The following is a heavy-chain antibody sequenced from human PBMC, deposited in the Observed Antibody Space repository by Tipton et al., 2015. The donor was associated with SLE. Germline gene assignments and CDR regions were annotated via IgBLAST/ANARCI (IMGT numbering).Heavy chain of an antibody. CDR1: GGSISSYY. CDR3: ARWAGPTVNFDY. CDR2: IYYSGST. V-gene: IGHV4-59*01. D-gene: IGHD4-11*01. Sequence: LRLSCTVSGGSISSYYWSWIRQPPGKGLEWIGYIYYSGSTNYNPSRKSRVTISVDTSKNQFSLKLSSVTAADTAVYYCARWAGPTVNFDYWGQGTLVTVSS. J-gene: IGHJ4*02.